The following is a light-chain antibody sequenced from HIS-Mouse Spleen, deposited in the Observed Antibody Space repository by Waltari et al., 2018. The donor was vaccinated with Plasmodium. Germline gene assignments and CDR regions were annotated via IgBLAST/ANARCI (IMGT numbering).Light chain of an antibody. J-gene: IGKJ3*01. Sequence: EILMTQSPAPLSVSPGERATLSCRASQSVSSNFAWYQQKPGQAPRLLIYGASTRATGIPARFSGSGSGTEFTLTISSLQSEDFAVYYCQQYNNWSFTFGPGTKVDIK. CDR3: QQYNNWSFT. CDR2: GAS. V-gene: IGKV3-15*01. CDR1: QSVSSN.